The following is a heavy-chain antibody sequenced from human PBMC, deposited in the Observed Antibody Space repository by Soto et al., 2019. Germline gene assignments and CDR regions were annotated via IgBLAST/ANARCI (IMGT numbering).Heavy chain of an antibody. Sequence: SGFTFSSYGISWIRLFPGKGLEWVSTLSGSGGTTYYADSVKGQFTISRDNSKSTLSLQMNSLRAEDTAVYYSAKDHGTYGPNWIDSCGQGTLVTVSS. CDR1: GFTFSSYG. V-gene: IGHV3-23*01. CDR2: LSGSGGTT. D-gene: IGHD3-10*01. J-gene: IGHJ5*01. CDR3: AKDHGTYGPNWIDS.